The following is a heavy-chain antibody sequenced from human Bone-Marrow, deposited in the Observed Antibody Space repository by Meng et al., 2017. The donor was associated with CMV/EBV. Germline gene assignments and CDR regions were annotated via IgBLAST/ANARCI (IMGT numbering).Heavy chain of an antibody. D-gene: IGHD5-12*01. Sequence: SETLSLTCTVSGGSVSSGSYYWSWIRQPPGKGLEWIGYIYDSGSTNYNPSLKSRVTISIDTSKNQFSLKLSSVTAADTAVYYCARDHKGYYNYYYGMDVWGPGTMVTVSS. V-gene: IGHV4-61*01. CDR3: ARDHKGYYNYYYGMDV. J-gene: IGHJ6*02. CDR2: IYDSGST. CDR1: GGSVSSGSYY.